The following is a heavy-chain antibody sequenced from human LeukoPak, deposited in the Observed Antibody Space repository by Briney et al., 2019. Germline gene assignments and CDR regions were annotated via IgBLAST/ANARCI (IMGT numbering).Heavy chain of an antibody. D-gene: IGHD6-19*01. CDR3: ARDSTAVAGPG. J-gene: IGHJ4*02. CDR2: IIPILGIA. Sequence: ASVKVSCKASGGTFSSYAISWVRQAPGQGLEWMGRIIPILGIANYAQKFQGRVTITADKSTSTAYMELSSLRSEDTAVYYCARDSTAVAGPGWGQGTLVTVSS. CDR1: GGTFSSYA. V-gene: IGHV1-69*04.